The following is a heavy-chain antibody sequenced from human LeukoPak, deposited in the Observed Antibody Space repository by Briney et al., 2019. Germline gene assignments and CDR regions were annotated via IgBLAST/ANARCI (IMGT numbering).Heavy chain of an antibody. J-gene: IGHJ4*02. Sequence: SETLSLTCAVYGGSFSGYYWSWIRQPPGKGLEWIGEINHSGSTNYNPSLKSRVTISVDTSKNQFSLKLGSVTAADTAVYYCASPDSSSSFGFDYWGQGTLVTVSS. CDR2: INHSGST. CDR3: ASPDSSSSFGFDY. CDR1: GGSFSGYY. V-gene: IGHV4-34*01. D-gene: IGHD6-6*01.